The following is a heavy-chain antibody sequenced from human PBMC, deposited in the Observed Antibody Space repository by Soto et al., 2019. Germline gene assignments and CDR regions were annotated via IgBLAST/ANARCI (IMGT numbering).Heavy chain of an antibody. V-gene: IGHV4-59*01. J-gene: IGHJ5*02. CDR1: GGSISSYY. D-gene: IGHD3-9*01. CDR3: ARGVLRYFDWLEDSNNWFDP. Sequence: SETLSLTCTVSGGSISSYYWSWIRQPPGKGLEWIGYIYYSGSTNYNPSLKSRVTISVDTSKNQFSLKLSSVTAADTAVYYCARGVLRYFDWLEDSNNWFDPWGQGTLVTVSS. CDR2: IYYSGST.